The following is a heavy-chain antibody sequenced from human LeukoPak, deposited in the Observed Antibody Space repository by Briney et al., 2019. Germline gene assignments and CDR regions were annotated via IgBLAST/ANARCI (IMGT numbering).Heavy chain of an antibody. V-gene: IGHV1-69*01. D-gene: IGHD2-2*02. CDR1: GGTFSSYA. Sequence: GASVKVSRKASGGTFSSYAISWVRQAPGQGLEWMGGIIPIFGTANYAQKFQGRVTITADESTSTAYMELSSLRSEDTAVYYCARDLDLCSSTSCYKGAFDIWGQGTMVTVSS. CDR2: IIPIFGTA. CDR3: ARDLDLCSSTSCYKGAFDI. J-gene: IGHJ3*02.